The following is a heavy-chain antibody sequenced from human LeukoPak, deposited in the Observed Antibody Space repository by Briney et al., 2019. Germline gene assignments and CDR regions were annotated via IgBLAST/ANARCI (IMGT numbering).Heavy chain of an antibody. V-gene: IGHV3-23*01. CDR2: ISGSDGST. CDR3: ADCGGSSCYRPLDY. J-gene: IGHJ4*02. D-gene: IGHD2-15*01. CDR1: GFTFSSYA. Sequence: PGGSLRLSCAASGFTFSSYAMSWVRQAPGKGLEWVSGISGSDGSTYYADSVKGRFTISRDNSKNTLYLQMNSLRAEDTAVYYCADCGGSSCYRPLDYWGQGTLVTVSS.